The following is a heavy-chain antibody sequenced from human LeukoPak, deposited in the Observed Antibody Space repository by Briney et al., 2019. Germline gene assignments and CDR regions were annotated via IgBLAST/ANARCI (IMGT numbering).Heavy chain of an antibody. CDR2: INPNSGGT. D-gene: IGHD2-15*01. CDR3: AGDWVVVVVAGPPPGSRFDP. J-gene: IGHJ5*02. Sequence: ASVKVSCKASGYTFTGYSIHWVRQAPGQGLEWMGWINPNSGGTNYAQKFQGRVTMTRDTSISTAYMELSRLRSDDTAVYYCAGDWVVVVVAGPPPGSRFDPWGQGTLVTVSS. CDR1: GYTFTGYS. V-gene: IGHV1-2*02.